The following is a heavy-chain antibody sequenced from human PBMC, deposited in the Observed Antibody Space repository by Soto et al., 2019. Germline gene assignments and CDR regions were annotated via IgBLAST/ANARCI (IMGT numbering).Heavy chain of an antibody. J-gene: IGHJ5*02. CDR2: IYYSGRT. CDR3: ATSNWFDP. CDR1: GGSISSRGYY. Sequence: QLQLQESGPGLVKPSETLSLTCTVSGGSISSRGYYWGWIRQPPGKGLEWIGTIYYSGRTYYNPPLESRVTIPVDSSKNQFSLKLSSVTAADTAVYYCATSNWFDPWGQGTLVTVSS. V-gene: IGHV4-39*01.